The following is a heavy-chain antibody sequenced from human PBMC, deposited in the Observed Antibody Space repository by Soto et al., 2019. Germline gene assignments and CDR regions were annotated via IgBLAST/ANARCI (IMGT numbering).Heavy chain of an antibody. CDR3: AKVPLKYSGSYFDY. CDR1: GFTFSTYP. D-gene: IGHD1-26*01. CDR2: ISGSGGNT. V-gene: IGHV3-23*01. Sequence: EVQVLDSGGGLVQPGGSLRLSCAASGFTFSTYPMSWVRQAPGKGLGWVSIISGSGGNTDYADSVKGGFTMSRDNSKNTVYLQMNSLRAEDTAVYYCAKVPLKYSGSYFDYWGQGTLVTVSS. J-gene: IGHJ4*02.